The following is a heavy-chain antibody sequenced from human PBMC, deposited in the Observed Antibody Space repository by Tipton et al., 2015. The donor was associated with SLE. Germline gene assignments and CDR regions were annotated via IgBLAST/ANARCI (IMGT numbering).Heavy chain of an antibody. Sequence: TLSLTCTVSADSFSTYFWNWIRQPPGKGLEWIGYIYYRWSTNYNPILRSRVTISVDTSKNHFSLKLSSVTAADTAVYYCARHDTNYGRNWFDPWGQGTLVTVSS. CDR1: ADSFSTYF. CDR3: ARHDTNYGRNWFDP. CDR2: IYYRWST. D-gene: IGHD2-8*01. V-gene: IGHV4-59*08. J-gene: IGHJ5*02.